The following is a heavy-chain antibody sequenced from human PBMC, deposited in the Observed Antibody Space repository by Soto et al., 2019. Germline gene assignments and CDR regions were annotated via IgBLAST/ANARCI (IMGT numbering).Heavy chain of an antibody. J-gene: IGHJ4*02. Sequence: ASVKVSCKTSGYTFTSYFITWARQAPGQGPEWMGWISPDSGNTNHAQKLQDRVTLTTDTSTSTAYMELRSLRSDDTAVYYCARTQPSGCLDYWGQGTLVTVSS. CDR1: GYTFTSYF. V-gene: IGHV1-18*01. D-gene: IGHD6-19*01. CDR3: ARTQPSGCLDY. CDR2: ISPDSGNT.